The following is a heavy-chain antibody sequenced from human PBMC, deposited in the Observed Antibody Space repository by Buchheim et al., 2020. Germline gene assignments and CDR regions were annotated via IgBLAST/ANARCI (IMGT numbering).Heavy chain of an antibody. CDR3: ARSITIFGVVNVGINWFDA. D-gene: IGHD3-3*01. J-gene: IGHJ5*02. Sequence: EVQLVESGGGLVQPGGSLRLSCAASGFTFSSYWMSWVRQAPGKGLEWVANIKQDGSEKYYVDSVKGRFTISRDNAKNSLYLQMNSLRAEDTAVYYCARSITIFGVVNVGINWFDAWGQGTL. V-gene: IGHV3-7*01. CDR1: GFTFSSYW. CDR2: IKQDGSEK.